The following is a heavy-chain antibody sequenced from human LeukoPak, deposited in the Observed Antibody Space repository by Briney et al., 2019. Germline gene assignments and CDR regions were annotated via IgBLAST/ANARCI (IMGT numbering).Heavy chain of an antibody. D-gene: IGHD5-18*01. CDR2: IIPIFGTA. CDR3: ARHNTAGFDY. Sequence: SVKVSYKASEATVISYAISWVRQAPGQGLEWMGRIIPIFGTAHYAQKFQGRVTITTDESTSTAYMELSSLRSEDTAVYYCARHNTAGFDYWGQGTLVTVSS. V-gene: IGHV1-69*05. J-gene: IGHJ4*02. CDR1: EATVISYA.